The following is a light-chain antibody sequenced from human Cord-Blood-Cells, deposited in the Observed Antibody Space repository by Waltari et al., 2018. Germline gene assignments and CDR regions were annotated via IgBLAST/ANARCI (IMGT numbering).Light chain of an antibody. CDR3: QSYDSSLRV. V-gene: IGLV1-40*01. CDR1: SSTIGAGFD. Sequence: QSVLTHTPSVSGAPGHRVTISCTGSSSTIGAGFDVHWSQQLPGTAPNLLIYGNSNRPSGVPDRVSGSKSGTSASLAITGLQAEDEADYYCQSYDSSLRVFGGGTKLTVL. CDR2: GNS. J-gene: IGLJ3*02.